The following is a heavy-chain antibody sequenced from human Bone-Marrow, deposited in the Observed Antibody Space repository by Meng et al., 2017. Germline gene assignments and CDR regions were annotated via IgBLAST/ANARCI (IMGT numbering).Heavy chain of an antibody. CDR1: GYTLTDYF. J-gene: IGHJ4*02. CDR3: AREFTVFGVVTSLFDF. D-gene: IGHD3-3*01. V-gene: IGHV1-2*06. Sequence: ASVKVSCKASGYTLTDYFIHWIQQAPGQGLEWVGRINPNSGATDYAQKFQGRVTMTRDTSISTAYMQLSSLRSDDTAVYYCAREFTVFGVVTSLFDFWGQGTLVTVSS. CDR2: INPNSGAT.